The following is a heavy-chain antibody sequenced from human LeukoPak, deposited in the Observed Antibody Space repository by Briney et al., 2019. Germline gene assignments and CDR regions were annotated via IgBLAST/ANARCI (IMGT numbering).Heavy chain of an antibody. CDR3: ARLTRTRNYYFDY. V-gene: IGHV1-2*02. Sequence: ASVKVSCKASGGTFSSYAISWVRQAPGQGLEWMGWINPNSGGTNYAQKFQGRVTMTRDTSISTAYMELSRLRSDDTAVYYCARLTRTRNYYFDYWGQGTLVTVSS. CDR1: GGTFSSYA. D-gene: IGHD1/OR15-1a*01. J-gene: IGHJ4*02. CDR2: INPNSGGT.